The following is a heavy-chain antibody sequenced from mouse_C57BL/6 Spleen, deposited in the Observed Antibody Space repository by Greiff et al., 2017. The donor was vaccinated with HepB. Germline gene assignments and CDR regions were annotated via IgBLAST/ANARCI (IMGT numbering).Heavy chain of an antibody. Sequence: ESGPGLVKPSQSLSLTCSVPGYSITSGYYWNWIRQFPGNKLEWMGYISYDGSNNYNPSLKNRISITRDTSKNQFFLKLNSVTTEDTATYYGAREDDYDEWYFDVWGTGTTVTVSS. J-gene: IGHJ1*03. D-gene: IGHD2-4*01. CDR3: AREDDYDEWYFDV. CDR1: GYSITSGYY. CDR2: ISYDGSN. V-gene: IGHV3-6*01.